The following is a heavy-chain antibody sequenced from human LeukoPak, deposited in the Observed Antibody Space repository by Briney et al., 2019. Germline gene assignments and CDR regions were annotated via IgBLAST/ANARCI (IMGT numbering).Heavy chain of an antibody. D-gene: IGHD1/OR15-1a*01. CDR3: ARGVNNWNIDVFDI. J-gene: IGHJ3*02. V-gene: IGHV4-34*01. CDR2: INHSGST. CDR1: GFTFSSYG. Sequence: PGGSLRLSCAASGFTFSSYGMSWVRQPPGKGLEWIGEINHSGSTNYNPSLKSRVTISVDTSKNQFSLKLSSVTAAETAVYFCARGVNNWNIDVFDIWGQGTMVTVSS.